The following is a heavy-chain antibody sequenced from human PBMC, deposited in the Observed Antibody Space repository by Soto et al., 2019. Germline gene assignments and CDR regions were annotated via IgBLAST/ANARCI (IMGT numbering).Heavy chain of an antibody. CDR1: GFPFRSYA. Sequence: SGGSLRLSCAASGFPFRSYAMHGVRQAPGKGLEWVAVISYDGSNKYYADYVKGRFTISRDNSKNTLYLQMNSLRAEDTAVYYCARGPSSGWLRGQGTLVTVSS. CDR2: ISYDGSNK. D-gene: IGHD6-19*01. CDR3: ARGPSSGWL. V-gene: IGHV3-30-3*01. J-gene: IGHJ4*02.